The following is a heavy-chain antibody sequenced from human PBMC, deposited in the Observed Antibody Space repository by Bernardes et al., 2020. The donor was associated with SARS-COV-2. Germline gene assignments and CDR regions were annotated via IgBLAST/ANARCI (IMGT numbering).Heavy chain of an antibody. J-gene: IGHJ6*02. CDR2: INYSGST. CDR3: ARAPVVIQWPLYYYYGMDV. D-gene: IGHD2-15*01. CDR1: AGSISRSSYY. V-gene: IGHV4-39*07. Sequence: SETLSLTCTVSAGSISRSSYYWGWIRQSPGKGLEWIGNINYSGSTYYNPSLKSRVTISGDTSKNQFSLKLSSVTAADTAVYYCARAPVVIQWPLYYYYGMDVWGQGTTVTVSS.